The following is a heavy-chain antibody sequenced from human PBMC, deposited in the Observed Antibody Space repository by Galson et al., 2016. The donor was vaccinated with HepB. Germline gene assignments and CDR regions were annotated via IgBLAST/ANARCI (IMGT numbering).Heavy chain of an antibody. CDR1: GLTLSRYG. D-gene: IGHD4-17*01. V-gene: IGHV3-33*08. CDR2: IWHDGSNK. J-gene: IGHJ3*02. Sequence: SLRLSCAASGLTLSRYGVHWVRQAPGKGLEWVALIWHDGSNKYYADSVEGRFTISRDNSKNTVYLQMNSLRAEDTAVYYCARTSEDYGDFDAFDIWGQGTMVTVSS. CDR3: ARTSEDYGDFDAFDI.